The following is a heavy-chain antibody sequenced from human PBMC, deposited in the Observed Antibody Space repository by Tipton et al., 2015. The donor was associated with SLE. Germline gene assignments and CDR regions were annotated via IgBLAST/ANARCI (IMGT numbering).Heavy chain of an antibody. CDR2: IKQDGSEK. J-gene: IGHJ4*02. Sequence: SLRLSCAASGFTFSSYWMSWVRQAPGKGLEWVANIKQDGSEKYYVDSVKGRFTISRDNSKNTLFLQMDYLRDEDTAVYYCSGDFDYWGQGGLVTVSS. CDR3: SGDFDY. V-gene: IGHV3-7*01. CDR1: GFTFSSYW.